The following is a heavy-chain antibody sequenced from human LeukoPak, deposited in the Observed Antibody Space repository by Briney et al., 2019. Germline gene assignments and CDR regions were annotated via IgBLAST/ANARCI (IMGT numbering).Heavy chain of an antibody. Sequence: PSETLSLTCTVSGGSISGYYWNWIRQTPGKGLEWIGYMYYSGSSTYNPSLKSRVSISVDTSKNQFSLKLNSITAADTDIYYCARASGDYGGNPYYFDYWGPGTLVTVSS. J-gene: IGHJ4*02. D-gene: IGHD4-23*01. V-gene: IGHV4-59*01. CDR2: MYYSGSS. CDR3: ARASGDYGGNPYYFDY. CDR1: GGSISGYY.